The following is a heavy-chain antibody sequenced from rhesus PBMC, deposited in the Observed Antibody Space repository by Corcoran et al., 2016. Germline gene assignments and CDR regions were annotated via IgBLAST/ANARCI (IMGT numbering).Heavy chain of an antibody. V-gene: IGHV4-173*01. CDR1: GGSISSNW. D-gene: IGHD2-39*02. CDR2: ISGCGVRT. J-gene: IGHJ5-1*01. Sequence: QLQLQESGPGLVQPSETLSLTCAVSGGSISSNWWSWIRQPPGKGLEWIGRISGCGVRTRYNPSRRGRVTSAADTSKNQFSLKRSSVTAADTAVYYCARKVGVVSAKNRFDVWGPGVLVTVSS. CDR3: ARKVGVVSAKNRFDV.